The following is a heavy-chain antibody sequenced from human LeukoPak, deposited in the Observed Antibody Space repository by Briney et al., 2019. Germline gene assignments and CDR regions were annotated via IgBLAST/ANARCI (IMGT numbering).Heavy chain of an antibody. Sequence: PSETLSLTCAVYGESFSGYYWTWIRQPPGKGLEWIGEIIDTDSTKYNSSLKSRVTISVDTSKNEFSLNLTSVTAADTAVYYCARGLASGYPPIPFGYWGQGTLVTVSS. V-gene: IGHV4-34*12. CDR3: ARGLASGYPPIPFGY. D-gene: IGHD3-3*01. CDR2: IIDTDST. J-gene: IGHJ4*02. CDR1: GESFSGYY.